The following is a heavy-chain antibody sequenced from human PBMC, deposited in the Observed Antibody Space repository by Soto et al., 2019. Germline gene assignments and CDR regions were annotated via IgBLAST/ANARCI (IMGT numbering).Heavy chain of an antibody. V-gene: IGHV3-23*01. CDR2: ISGSGGST. CDR3: ASPLSIAAAGTDPQYFDY. D-gene: IGHD6-13*01. CDR1: GFTFSSYA. J-gene: IGHJ4*02. Sequence: GGSLRLSCAASGFTFSSYAMSWVRQAPGKGLEWVSAISGSGGSTYYADSVKGRFTISRDNSKTTLYLQMNSLRAEDTAVYYCASPLSIAAAGTDPQYFDYWGQGTLVTVSS.